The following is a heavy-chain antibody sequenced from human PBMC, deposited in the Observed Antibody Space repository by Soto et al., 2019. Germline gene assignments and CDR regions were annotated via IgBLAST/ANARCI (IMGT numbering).Heavy chain of an antibody. CDR1: GYTFTNYG. CDR2: INVYNGNT. D-gene: IGHD3-10*01. V-gene: IGHV1-18*01. J-gene: IGHJ5*02. Sequence: QVQLVQSGGEVKKPGASVKVSCKASGYTFTNYGISWVRQAPGQGLEWMGWINVYNGNTKYAQKDQGRVTMPTDQSTSTAYMELRSLRSDDTAVYYCARGVGSGSYYNQYNWFDPWGQGTLVTVSS. CDR3: ARGVGSGSYYNQYNWFDP.